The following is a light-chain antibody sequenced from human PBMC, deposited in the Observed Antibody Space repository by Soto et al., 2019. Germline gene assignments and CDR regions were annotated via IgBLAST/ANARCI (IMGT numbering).Light chain of an antibody. J-gene: IGKJ1*01. CDR3: QHYNNWRPWT. V-gene: IGKV3-15*01. CDR2: GSS. CDR1: QSVSSN. Sequence: EIVMTQSPATLSVSPGERATLSCRASQSVSSNLAWYQQKPGQAPRPLIYGSSTRATGIPARFSGSGSGTEFTLTISSLQSEDFAVYYCQHYNNWRPWTFGQGTKVEIK.